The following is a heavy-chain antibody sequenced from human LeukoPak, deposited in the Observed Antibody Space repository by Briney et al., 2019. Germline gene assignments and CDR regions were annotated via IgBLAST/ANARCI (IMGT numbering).Heavy chain of an antibody. Sequence: SETLSVTSAESGGSFSGSYWSWVRQPPGEGLEWSGEINHSGSTNYNPSLKCRVTMSLDTSKNQSSLKLSCTTAAPRAGQYCTRVLTMVTTTLIYTDSWGQGTPVTVSS. V-gene: IGHV4-34*01. D-gene: IGHD4-17*01. CDR1: GGSFSGSY. J-gene: IGHJ4*02. CDR2: INHSGST. CDR3: TRVLTMVTTTLIYTDS.